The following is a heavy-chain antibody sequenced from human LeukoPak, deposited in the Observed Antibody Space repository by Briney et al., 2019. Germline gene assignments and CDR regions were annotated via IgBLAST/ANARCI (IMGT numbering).Heavy chain of an antibody. CDR2: INAGNGNT. D-gene: IGHD3-9*01. CDR1: GYTFTSYA. V-gene: IGHV1-3*01. CDR3: ARTRPPLRYFDWSNDY. Sequence: GASVKVSCKASGYTFTSYAMHWVRQAPGQRLEWMGWINAGNGNTKYSQKFQGRVTMTRDTSISTAYMELSRLRSDDTAVYYCARTRPPLRYFDWSNDYWGQGTLVTVSS. J-gene: IGHJ4*02.